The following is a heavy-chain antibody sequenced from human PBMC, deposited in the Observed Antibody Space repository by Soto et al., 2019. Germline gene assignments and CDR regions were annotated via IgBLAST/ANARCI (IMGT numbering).Heavy chain of an antibody. CDR1: GDSISNGYYT. J-gene: IGHJ4*02. CDR3: ARGPSGDKVDY. D-gene: IGHD3-10*01. Sequence: QVQLQESGPGLLEPSQTLSHTCTVSGDSISNGYYTWRWIRQPPGKDLEWIGHIYNSVNTYSNPSLKSRVTISADTSKNQFSLKLSSVTAADTAVYYCARGPSGDKVDYWGQGTLVTVSS. V-gene: IGHV4-30-4*01. CDR2: IYNSVNT.